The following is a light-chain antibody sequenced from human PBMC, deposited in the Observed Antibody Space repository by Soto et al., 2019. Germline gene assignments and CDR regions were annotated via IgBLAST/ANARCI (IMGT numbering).Light chain of an antibody. J-gene: IGLJ2*01. CDR1: SSNIGNNY. Sequence: QSVLTQPPSVSAAPGQKVTISCSGSSSNIGNNYVSWYQQLLGAAPKLLIDDNDKRPSGIPDRFSGSKSGTSATLGITGLQTGDEADYFCGTWDSSLSVVVFGGGTKLTVL. CDR2: DND. CDR3: GTWDSSLSVVV. V-gene: IGLV1-51*01.